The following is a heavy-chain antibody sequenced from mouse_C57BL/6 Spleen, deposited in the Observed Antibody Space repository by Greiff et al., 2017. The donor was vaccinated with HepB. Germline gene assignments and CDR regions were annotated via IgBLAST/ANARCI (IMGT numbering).Heavy chain of an antibody. V-gene: IGHV1-22*01. Sequence: EVKLMESGPELVKPGASVKMSCKASGYTFTDYNMHWVKQSHGKSLEWIGYINPNNGGTSYNQKFKGKATLTVNKSSSTAYMELRSLTSEDSAVYYCARGPYYYGSSYDYYAMDYWGQGTSVTVSS. CDR1: GYTFTDYN. D-gene: IGHD1-1*01. CDR2: INPNNGGT. CDR3: ARGPYYYGSSYDYYAMDY. J-gene: IGHJ4*01.